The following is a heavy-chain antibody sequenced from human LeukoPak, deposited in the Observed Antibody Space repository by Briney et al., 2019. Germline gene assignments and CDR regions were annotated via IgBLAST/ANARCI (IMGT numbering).Heavy chain of an antibody. CDR1: GYTLTELS. CDR3: ATADASVVRGVISGMDV. Sequence: ASVKVSCKVSGYTLTELSMHWVRQAPGKGLEWMGDFDPEDGETLYAQKFQGRVTMTEDTSTDRAYMELSSLRSEDTAVYYCATADASVVRGVISGMDVWGKGTTVTVSS. V-gene: IGHV1-24*01. CDR2: FDPEDGET. J-gene: IGHJ6*04. D-gene: IGHD3-10*01.